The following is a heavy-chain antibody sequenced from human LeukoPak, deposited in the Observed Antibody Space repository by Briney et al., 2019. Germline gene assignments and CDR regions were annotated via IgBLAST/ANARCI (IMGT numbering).Heavy chain of an antibody. D-gene: IGHD2/OR15-2a*01. CDR1: GFTFSSYW. Sequence: GGSLRLSCAASGFTFSSYWMAWVRQAPGKGLEWVANMKHDGSGKYYADSVKGRFTISRDNAKNSLYLQMNSLRAEDTALYYCARDNRGLFDYWGQGTLVLVSS. CDR3: ARDNRGLFDY. CDR2: MKHDGSGK. J-gene: IGHJ4*02. V-gene: IGHV3-7*03.